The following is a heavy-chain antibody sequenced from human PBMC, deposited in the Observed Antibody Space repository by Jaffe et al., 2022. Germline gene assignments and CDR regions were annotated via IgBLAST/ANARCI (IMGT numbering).Heavy chain of an antibody. Sequence: QVQLVESGGGVVQPGGSLRLSCAASGFTFSSYGMHWVRQAPGKGLEWVAFIRYDGSNKYYADSVKGRFTISRDNSKNTLYLQMNSLRAEDTAVYYCAKVRGCSSTSCHINWFDPWGQGTLVTVSS. V-gene: IGHV3-30*02. D-gene: IGHD2-2*02. J-gene: IGHJ5*02. CDR2: IRYDGSNK. CDR3: AKVRGCSSTSCHINWFDP. CDR1: GFTFSSYG.